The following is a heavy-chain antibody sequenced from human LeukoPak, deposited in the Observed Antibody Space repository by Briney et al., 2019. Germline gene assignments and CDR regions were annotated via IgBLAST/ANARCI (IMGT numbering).Heavy chain of an antibody. CDR3: ARAPARTRYNWFDP. CDR2: IYSGGDT. D-gene: IGHD6-6*01. CDR1: GFTVSNNY. Sequence: GGSLRLSCAASGFTVSNNYMSWVRQAPGKGLEWVSVIYSGGDTYYADSVKGRFTISRDNSKNTLYLQMNSLRAEDTAVYYCARAPARTRYNWFDPWGQGTLVTVSS. J-gene: IGHJ5*02. V-gene: IGHV3-53*01.